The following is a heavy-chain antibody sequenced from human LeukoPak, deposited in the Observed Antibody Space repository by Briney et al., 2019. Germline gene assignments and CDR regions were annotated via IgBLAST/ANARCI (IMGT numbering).Heavy chain of an antibody. Sequence: SVKVSCKASGFTFTSSAMQWVRQARGQRLEWIGWIVVGSGTRNYAQKFQERVSITRDMSTGTAYMELSSLRSEDTAVYFCAAGTSGRPEYFQQWGQGTLVTVSS. CDR2: IVVGSGTR. CDR1: GFTFTSSA. D-gene: IGHD1-14*01. V-gene: IGHV1-58*02. CDR3: AAGTSGRPEYFQQ. J-gene: IGHJ1*01.